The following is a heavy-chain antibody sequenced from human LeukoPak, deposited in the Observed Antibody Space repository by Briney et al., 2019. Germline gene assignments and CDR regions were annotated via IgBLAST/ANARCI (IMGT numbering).Heavy chain of an antibody. CDR3: ARDLTFPPFDY. V-gene: IGHV1-69*04. D-gene: IGHD2/OR15-2a*01. Sequence: GSSVKVSCKASGGTFSSYAISWVRQAPGQGLEWMGRIIPILGIANYAQKFQGRVTITADKSTSTAYMGLSSLRSEDTAVYYCARDLTFPPFDYWGQGTLVTVSS. CDR1: GGTFSSYA. CDR2: IIPILGIA. J-gene: IGHJ4*02.